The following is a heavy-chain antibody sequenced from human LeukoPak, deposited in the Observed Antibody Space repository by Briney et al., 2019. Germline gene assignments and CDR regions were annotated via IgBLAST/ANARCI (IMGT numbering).Heavy chain of an antibody. D-gene: IGHD3-9*01. CDR2: IYYSGST. CDR1: GGSISSSSYY. CDR3: ARHGRYDILTGYSGGAIDY. J-gene: IGHJ4*02. V-gene: IGHV4-39*01. Sequence: KPSETLSLTCTVSGGSISSSSYYWGWIRQPPGKGLEWIGSIYYSGSTYYNPSLKSRVTISVDTSKNQFSLKLSSVTAADTAVYYCARHGRYDILTGYSGGAIDYWGQGTLVTVSS.